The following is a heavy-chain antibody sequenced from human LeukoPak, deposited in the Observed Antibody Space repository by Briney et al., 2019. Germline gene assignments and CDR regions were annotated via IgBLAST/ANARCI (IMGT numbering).Heavy chain of an antibody. J-gene: IGHJ3*02. Sequence: TLSLTCTVSGDSINSLDLWSWVRQPPGKGLEWVAATSYDGSNLHYADSVKGRFTISRDTSRNTLYLQMNSLTVEDTAVYHCARDLTSKGPVWVGSPWEASDIWGQGTMVSVSS. CDR3: ARDLTSKGPVWVGSPWEASDI. CDR1: GDSINSLD. D-gene: IGHD3-10*01. V-gene: IGHV3-30*03. CDR2: TSYDGSNL.